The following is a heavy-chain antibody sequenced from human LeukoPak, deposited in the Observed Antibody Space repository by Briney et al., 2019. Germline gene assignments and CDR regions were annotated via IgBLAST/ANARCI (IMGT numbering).Heavy chain of an antibody. CDR1: GFTFSSYA. CDR3: ARWVSGWGY. J-gene: IGHJ4*01. D-gene: IGHD6-19*01. Sequence: GGSLRLSCAASGFTFSSYAMTWVRHTPGKGLEWVANIKPDGSEKYYVDSVKGRFTISRDNAKNSLYPQMDSLRVEDTAVYYCARWVSGWGYWGQGTLVTVSS. V-gene: IGHV3-7*05. CDR2: IKPDGSEK.